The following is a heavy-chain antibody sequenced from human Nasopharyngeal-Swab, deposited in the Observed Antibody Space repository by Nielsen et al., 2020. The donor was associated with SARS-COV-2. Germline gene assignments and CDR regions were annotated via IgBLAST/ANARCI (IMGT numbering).Heavy chain of an antibody. CDR1: GGSVSSGSYY. J-gene: IGHJ5*02. Sequence: GSLRLSCTVSGGSVSSGSYYWSWIRQPPGKGLEWIGYIYYSGSTNYNPSLKSRVTISVDTSKNQFSLKLSSVTAADTAVYYCAREYYCDSSGLQPWGQGTLVTVSS. CDR2: IYYSGST. D-gene: IGHD3-22*01. CDR3: AREYYCDSSGLQP. V-gene: IGHV4-61*01.